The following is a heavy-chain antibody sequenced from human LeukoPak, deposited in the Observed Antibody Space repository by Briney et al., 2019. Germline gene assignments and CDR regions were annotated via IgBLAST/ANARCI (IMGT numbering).Heavy chain of an antibody. Sequence: GGSLRLSCAASGFTFSSYAMHWVRQAPGKGLEYVSAISSNGGSTYYANSVKGRFTISRDNSKNTLYLQMGSLRAEDMAVYYCARGKAVEGAGYYFDYWGQGTLVTVSS. V-gene: IGHV3-64*01. D-gene: IGHD6-19*01. CDR3: ARGKAVEGAGYYFDY. CDR1: GFTFSSYA. J-gene: IGHJ4*02. CDR2: ISSNGGST.